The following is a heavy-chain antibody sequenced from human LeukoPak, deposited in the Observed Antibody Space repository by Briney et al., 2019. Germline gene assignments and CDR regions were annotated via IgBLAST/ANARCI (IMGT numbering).Heavy chain of an antibody. CDR1: GGSISSYY. Sequence: ASETLSLTCTVSGGSISSYYWSWIRQPPGKGLEWIGYVYYSGTTNYNPFLKSRVTISVDTSKNQFSLKLTSVTAADTAVYYCAKGATNFEYWGQGTLVTVSS. V-gene: IGHV4-59*01. J-gene: IGHJ4*02. CDR3: AKGATNFEY. CDR2: VYYSGTT. D-gene: IGHD1-26*01.